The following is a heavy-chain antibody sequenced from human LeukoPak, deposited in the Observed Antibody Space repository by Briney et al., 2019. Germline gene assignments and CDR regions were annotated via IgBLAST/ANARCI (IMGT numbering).Heavy chain of an antibody. CDR3: ARDGGFTLLRGAAELDY. CDR1: GFTFSSYA. CDR2: ISYDGSTR. J-gene: IGHJ4*02. V-gene: IGHV3-30-3*01. Sequence: GGSLRLSCAASGFTFSSYAMHWVRQAPGKGLEWAAVISYDGSTRYYADSVKGRFTISRDNSKNTLYLEMNSLRAEDTAVYYCARDGGFTLLRGAAELDYWGQGTLVTVSS. D-gene: IGHD3-10*01.